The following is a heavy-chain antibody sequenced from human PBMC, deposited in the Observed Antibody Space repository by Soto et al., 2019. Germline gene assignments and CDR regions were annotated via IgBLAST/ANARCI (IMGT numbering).Heavy chain of an antibody. CDR3: ASRFTATTSRFDP. J-gene: IGHJ5*02. Sequence: PSETLSLTCAVSGYSISSGYYWGWIRQPPGKGLEWIGSIYHDGSTYFNPSLESRVSISLDASRNQFSLRLTSVTAADTAVYYCASRFTATTSRFDPWGQGTLVTVSS. CDR1: GYSISSGYY. CDR2: IYHDGST. V-gene: IGHV4-38-2*01. D-gene: IGHD1-1*01.